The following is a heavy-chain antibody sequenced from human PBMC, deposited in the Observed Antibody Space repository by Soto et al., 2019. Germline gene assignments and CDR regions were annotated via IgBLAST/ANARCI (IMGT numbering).Heavy chain of an antibody. D-gene: IGHD5-12*01. CDR3: ARDHGMATIGGMDV. CDR2: IYYSGST. J-gene: IGHJ6*02. CDR1: GGSISSYY. V-gene: IGHV4-59*01. Sequence: SETLSLTCTVSGGSISSYYWSWIRQPPGKGLERIGYIYYSGSTNYNPSLKSRVTISVDTSKNQFSLKLSSVTAADTAVYYCARDHGMATIGGMDVWGQGTTVTVSS.